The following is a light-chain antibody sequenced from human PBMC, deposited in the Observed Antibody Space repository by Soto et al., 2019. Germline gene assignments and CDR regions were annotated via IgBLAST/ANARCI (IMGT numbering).Light chain of an antibody. CDR2: GAS. V-gene: IGKV3-20*01. CDR1: QSVSNNY. Sequence: EIVLTQSPGTLSLSPGERGTLSFMASQSVSNNYLAWYQQKPGQAPRLLIYGASNRATGIPDRFSGSGSGTDFTLTISRLEPEDFAVYYCQQYGSSGTFGQGTRLEIK. J-gene: IGKJ5*01. CDR3: QQYGSSGT.